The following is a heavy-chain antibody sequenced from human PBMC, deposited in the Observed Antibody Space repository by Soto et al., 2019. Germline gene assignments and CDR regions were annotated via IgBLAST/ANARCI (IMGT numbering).Heavy chain of an antibody. V-gene: IGHV3-23*01. D-gene: IGHD1-7*01. J-gene: IGHJ4*02. CDR1: GINFTNSS. Sequence: GSLTPSWATSGINFTNSSPSLGRPASGTGLEWVSDISANGQGIYSADSVRGRFTISRDNSKSTIFLHTDSLRVEDTAVYYCAKDRNYPRDQFHCWGQGTLVTVSS. CDR2: ISANGQGI. CDR3: AKDRNYPRDQFHC.